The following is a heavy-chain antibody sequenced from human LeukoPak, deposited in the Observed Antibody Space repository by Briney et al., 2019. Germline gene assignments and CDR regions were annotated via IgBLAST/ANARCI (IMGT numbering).Heavy chain of an antibody. CDR2: IYTSGST. CDR1: GGSISSGSYY. CDR3: ARTGEAEFDY. V-gene: IGHV4-61*02. D-gene: IGHD1-26*01. J-gene: IGHJ4*02. Sequence: SETLSLTCTVSGGSISSGSYYWSWIRRPAGKGLEWIGRIYTSGSTNYNPSLKSRVTISVDTSKNQFSLKLSSVTAADTAVYYCARTGEAEFDYWGQGTLVTVSS.